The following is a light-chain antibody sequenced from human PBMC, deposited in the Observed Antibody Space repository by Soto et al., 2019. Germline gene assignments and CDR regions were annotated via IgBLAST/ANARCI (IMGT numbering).Light chain of an antibody. CDR2: AVT. J-gene: IGLJ1*01. CDR1: SSDVGGYNY. CDR3: CSYTSSSTL. Sequence: QSALTKPPSVSSSPGQSVTISCTGTSSDVGGYNYVSLYEQHPGKGPKLMIYAVTERPSGVSSRFSGSKSGNTASLTISVLQDEDEAYYYCCSYTSSSTLFGTGTKVTVL. V-gene: IGLV2-14*03.